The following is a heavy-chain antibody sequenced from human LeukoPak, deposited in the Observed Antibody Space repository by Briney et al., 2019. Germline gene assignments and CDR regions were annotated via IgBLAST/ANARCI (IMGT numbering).Heavy chain of an antibody. CDR1: GFTFGSYS. Sequence: GGSLRLSCAASGFTFGSYSLSWVRQPPGKGLEWVSAISRAGDSTYYTDSVKGRFTISRDNSQNRLYLQMDSLRAEDTAVYYCAKRRQSGIGSLYYFDSWGQGTLVTVSS. V-gene: IGHV3-23*01. CDR2: ISRAGDST. J-gene: IGHJ4*02. D-gene: IGHD1-1*01. CDR3: AKRRQSGIGSLYYFDS.